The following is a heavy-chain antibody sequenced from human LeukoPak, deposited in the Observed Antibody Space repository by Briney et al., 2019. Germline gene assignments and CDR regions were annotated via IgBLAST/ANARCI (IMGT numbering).Heavy chain of an antibody. CDR1: GFTFSSYE. J-gene: IGHJ1*01. Sequence: GGSLRLSCAASGFTFSSYEMNWVRQAPGKGLEWVSYIGSSGRTIYYADSVKGRFTISRDNAKNSLYLQMNSLRAEDTAVYYCARGESLFQHWGQGTLVTVSS. CDR2: IGSSGRTI. V-gene: IGHV3-48*03. CDR3: ARGESLFQH.